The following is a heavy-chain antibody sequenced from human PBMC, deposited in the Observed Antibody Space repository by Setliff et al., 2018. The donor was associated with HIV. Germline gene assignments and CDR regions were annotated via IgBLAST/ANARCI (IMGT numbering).Heavy chain of an antibody. D-gene: IGHD3-3*01. CDR1: GYSLTSYP. Sequence: ASVKVSCKAPGYSLTSYPINWVRQAPGQGLEWMGCINCNAGNPTYAHGFTGRFVFSVDTPVSTAYLRIFNLKAEDTAVYYCTRDHTPPPNYDFWSGQLDLRNIFYYMDVWGTGSPVTVSS. J-gene: IGHJ6*03. V-gene: IGHV7-4-1*01. CDR3: TRDHTPPPNYDFWSGQLDLRNIFYYMDV. CDR2: INCNAGNP.